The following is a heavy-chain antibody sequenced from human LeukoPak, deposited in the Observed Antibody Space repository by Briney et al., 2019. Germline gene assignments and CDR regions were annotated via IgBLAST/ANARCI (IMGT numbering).Heavy chain of an antibody. CDR2: ISYDGSNK. CDR3: AKELYNWNYVRWFDP. D-gene: IGHD1-7*01. Sequence: GGSLRLSCAASGFTFSSYGMHWVRQAPGKGLEWVAVISYDGSNKYYADSVKGRFTISRDNSKNTLYLQMNSLRAEDTAVYYCAKELYNWNYVRWFDPWGQGTLVTVSS. J-gene: IGHJ5*02. V-gene: IGHV3-30*18. CDR1: GFTFSSYG.